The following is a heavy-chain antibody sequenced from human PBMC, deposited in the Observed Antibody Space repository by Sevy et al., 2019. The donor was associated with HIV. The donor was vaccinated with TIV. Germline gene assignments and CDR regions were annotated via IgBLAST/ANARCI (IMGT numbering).Heavy chain of an antibody. D-gene: IGHD3-22*01. CDR2: FDPEDGKT. CDR1: GYTLTQLS. V-gene: IGHV1-24*01. Sequence: ASVKVSCKVSGYTLTQLSMHWVRQAPGKGLEWMGGFDPEDGKTIYAQKFQGRLTMTEDTSTDTAYMQLSSLRSEDTAVYYCATVREYYNDNSGYFDYWGQGTLVPVSS. J-gene: IGHJ4*02. CDR3: ATVREYYNDNSGYFDY.